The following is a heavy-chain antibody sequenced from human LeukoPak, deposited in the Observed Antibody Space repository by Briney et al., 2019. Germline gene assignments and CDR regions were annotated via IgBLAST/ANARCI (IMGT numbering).Heavy chain of an antibody. CDR3: ARVKEASAFDI. CDR2: ISSSSRYI. J-gene: IGHJ3*02. D-gene: IGHD5-12*01. V-gene: IGHV3-21*01. Sequence: PGGSLRLSCAASGFTFSSYSMSWVRQAPGKWLEWVSSISSSSRYIYYADSVKGRFTISRDNAKNSLYLQMNSLRAEDTAVYYCARVKEASAFDIWGQGTMVTVSS. CDR1: GFTFSSYS.